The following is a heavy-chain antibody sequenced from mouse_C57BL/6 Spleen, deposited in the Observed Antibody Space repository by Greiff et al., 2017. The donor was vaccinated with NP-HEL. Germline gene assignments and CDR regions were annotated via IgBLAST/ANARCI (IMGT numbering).Heavy chain of an antibody. CDR2: ISYDGSN. J-gene: IGHJ3*01. CDR3: ARYYGSREAWFAY. D-gene: IGHD1-1*01. CDR1: GYSITSGYY. Sequence: EVKLVESGPGLVKPSQSLSLTCSVTGYSITSGYYWNWIRQFPGNKLEWMGYISYDGSNNYNPSLKNRISITRDTSKNQFFLKLNSVTTEDTATYYCARYYGSREAWFAYWGQGTLVTVSA. V-gene: IGHV3-6*01.